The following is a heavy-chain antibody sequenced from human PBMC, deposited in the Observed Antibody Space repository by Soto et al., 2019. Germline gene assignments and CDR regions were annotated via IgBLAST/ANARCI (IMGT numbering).Heavy chain of an antibody. D-gene: IGHD2-2*01. Sequence: EVQLLESGGGMVQPGGSLRLSCAASGFTFSTYAMSWVRQAPRKGLEWVSAISGNGGDYTYYADSVKGRFTISRDNSKNTLYLQMNSLRAEDTAVYYCVPLCRYCSTTTPSWGQGTLVTVSS. J-gene: IGHJ4*02. CDR1: GFTFSTYA. CDR3: VPLCRYCSTTTPS. CDR2: ISGNGGDYT. V-gene: IGHV3-23*01.